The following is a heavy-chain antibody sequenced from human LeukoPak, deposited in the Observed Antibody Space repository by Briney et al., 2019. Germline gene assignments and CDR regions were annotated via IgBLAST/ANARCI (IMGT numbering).Heavy chain of an antibody. CDR3: ARLWDYYDSSGYYSHFDY. D-gene: IGHD3-22*01. CDR1: GFTFSSYA. Sequence: GGSLRLSCAASGFTFSSYAMSWVRQAPGKGLEWVSAISGSGDSTYYGDSVKGRFTISRDNSKNTLYLQMNSLRAEDTAVYYCARLWDYYDSSGYYSHFDYWGQGTLVTVSS. V-gene: IGHV3-23*01. CDR2: ISGSGDST. J-gene: IGHJ4*02.